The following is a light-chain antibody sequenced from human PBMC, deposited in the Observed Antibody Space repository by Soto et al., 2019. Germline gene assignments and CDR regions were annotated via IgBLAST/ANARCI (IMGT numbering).Light chain of an antibody. CDR3: LLAYSSSRPV. CDR2: DTS. J-gene: IGLJ2*01. CDR1: TGDVTSGHY. V-gene: IGLV7-46*01. Sequence: QAVVTQEPSLTVSPGGTVTLTCGSSTGDVTSGHYPYWFQQEPGQAPRTLIYDTSNKHSWTPARFSGSLLGGKAALTLSSAQPEDEAIYYCLLAYSSSRPVFGGGTKLTVL.